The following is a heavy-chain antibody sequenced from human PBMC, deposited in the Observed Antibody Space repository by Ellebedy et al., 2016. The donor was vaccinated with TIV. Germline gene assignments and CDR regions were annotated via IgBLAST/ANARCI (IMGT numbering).Heavy chain of an antibody. D-gene: IGHD3-10*01. CDR3: ARGLTRYYFDY. J-gene: IGHJ4*02. Sequence: GESLKISCAASGFTFSSYSMNWVRQAPGKGLEWVSYISSSSTIYYADSVKGRFTISRDNAKNSLYLQMNSLRDEDTAVYYCARGLTRYYFDYWGQGTLVTVSS. V-gene: IGHV3-48*02. CDR1: GFTFSSYS. CDR2: ISSSSTI.